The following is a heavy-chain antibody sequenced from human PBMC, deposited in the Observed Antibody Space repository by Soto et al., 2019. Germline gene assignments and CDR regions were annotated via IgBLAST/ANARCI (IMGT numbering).Heavy chain of an antibody. Sequence: TLSLTCTVSGGSISSYYWSWIRQPAGKGLEWIGRIYTSGSTNYNPSLKSRVTMSVDTSKNQFSLKLSSVTATDTAVYYCARAGYDILTGPGAFDIWGQGTMVTVSS. CDR1: GGSISSYY. D-gene: IGHD3-9*01. CDR2: IYTSGST. V-gene: IGHV4-4*07. CDR3: ARAGYDILTGPGAFDI. J-gene: IGHJ3*02.